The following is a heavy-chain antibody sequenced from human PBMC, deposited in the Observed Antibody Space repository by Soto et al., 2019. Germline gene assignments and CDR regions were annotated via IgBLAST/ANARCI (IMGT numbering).Heavy chain of an antibody. CDR2: INPSGST. D-gene: IGHD2-2*01. Sequence: ETLSLTCGVNDGSLNGYFWSWIRQSPGKGLEWIGEINPSGSTSHNPSLNSRVTLSIDTSKNQFSLRLSSLTAADMAIYYCARRGRYCSSLNSRYVYFDAWVQGTVLLVSS. V-gene: IGHV4-34*01. CDR1: DGSLNGYF. J-gene: IGHJ4*02. CDR3: ARRGRYCSSLNSRYVYFDA.